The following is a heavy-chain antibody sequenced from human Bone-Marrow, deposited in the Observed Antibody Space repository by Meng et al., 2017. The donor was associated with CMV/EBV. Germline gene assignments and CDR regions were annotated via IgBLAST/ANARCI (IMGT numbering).Heavy chain of an antibody. J-gene: IGHJ4*02. CDR1: GFTFSSYA. Sequence: GESLKISCAASGFTFSSYAMHWVRQAPGKGLEWVAVISYDGSNKYYADSVKGRFTIPRDNSKNSLYLQKNSLRTEDTALYYGAKDSSDYGGSHFDYWGQATLVTVSS. CDR3: AKDSSDYGGSHFDY. D-gene: IGHD4/OR15-4a*01. V-gene: IGHV3-30-3*01. CDR2: ISYDGSNK.